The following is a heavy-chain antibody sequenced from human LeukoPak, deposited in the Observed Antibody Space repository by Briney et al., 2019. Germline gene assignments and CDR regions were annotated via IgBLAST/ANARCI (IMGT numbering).Heavy chain of an antibody. Sequence: GGSLRLSCAASGFTFSSYSMNWVRQAPGKGLEWVSYISSRSSTIYYADSVKGRFTISRDNAKNSLYLQMNSLRDEDTAVYYCARDGRSTAMVPLGSNDGMDVWGQGTTVTVSS. CDR1: GFTFSSYS. V-gene: IGHV3-48*02. J-gene: IGHJ6*02. D-gene: IGHD5-18*01. CDR2: ISSRSSTI. CDR3: ARDGRSTAMVPLGSNDGMDV.